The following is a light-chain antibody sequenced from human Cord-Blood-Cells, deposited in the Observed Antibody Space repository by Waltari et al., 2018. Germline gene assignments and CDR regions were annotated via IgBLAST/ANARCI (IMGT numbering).Light chain of an antibody. V-gene: IGKV1-39*01. J-gene: IGKJ3*01. CDR3: QQYGSSLFT. Sequence: DIQMTQSPSSLSASVGDRVTITCRASQSISSYLNWYQQKPGKAPKLLIYGASSRATGIPDRFSGSGSGTDFTLTISRLEPEDFAVYYCQQYGSSLFTFGPGTKVDIK. CDR1: QSISSY. CDR2: GAS.